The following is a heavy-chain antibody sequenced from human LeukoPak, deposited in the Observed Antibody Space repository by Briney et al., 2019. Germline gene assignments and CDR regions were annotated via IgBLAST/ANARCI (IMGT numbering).Heavy chain of an antibody. CDR3: ARSRAQWLPTRSYYFDY. Sequence: SETLSLTCAVYGGSFSGYYWSWIRQPPGKGLEWIGEINHSGSTNYNPSLKSRVTISVDTSKNQFSLKLSSVTAADTAVYYCARSRAQWLPTRSYYFDYWGQGTLVTVSS. J-gene: IGHJ4*02. CDR2: INHSGST. D-gene: IGHD6-19*01. V-gene: IGHV4-34*01. CDR1: GGSFSGYY.